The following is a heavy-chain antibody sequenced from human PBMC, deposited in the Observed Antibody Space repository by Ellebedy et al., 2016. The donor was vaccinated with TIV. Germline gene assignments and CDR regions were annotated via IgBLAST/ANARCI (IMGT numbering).Heavy chain of an antibody. CDR1: GFTFSSYW. V-gene: IGHV3-7*01. D-gene: IGHD6-19*01. CDR2: IKQDGSEK. CDR3: ARSYSSGWYSDYYYYGMDV. Sequence: GESLKISCAASGFTFSSYWMSWVRQAPGKGLEWVANIKQDGSEKYYVDSVKGRFTISRDNAKNSLYLQMNSLRAEDTAVYYCARSYSSGWYSDYYYYGMDVWGQGTTVTVSS. J-gene: IGHJ6*02.